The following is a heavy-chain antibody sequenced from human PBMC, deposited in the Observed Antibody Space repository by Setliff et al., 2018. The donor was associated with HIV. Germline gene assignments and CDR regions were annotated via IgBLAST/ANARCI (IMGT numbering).Heavy chain of an antibody. CDR1: GGSISSGGFY. CDR2: IYNTGST. CDR3: ARGNSRLLWFGELLYWFDP. V-gene: IGHV4-31*03. D-gene: IGHD3-10*01. Sequence: SETLSLTCTVTGGSISSGGFYWTWIRQHPGKGLEWIGYIYNTGSTYHSPSLESRVTISIDTSKNQFSLKLSSVTAADTAVYYCARGNSRLLWFGELLYWFDPWGQGTTVTVS. J-gene: IGHJ5*01.